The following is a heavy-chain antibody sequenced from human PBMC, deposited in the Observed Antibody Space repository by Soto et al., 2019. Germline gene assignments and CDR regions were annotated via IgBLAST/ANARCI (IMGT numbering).Heavy chain of an antibody. Sequence: QLQLQESGPGLVKPSETLSLTCTVSGGSISKSNYYWGWIRQPPGNRLEWIGSIYYSGSTSYNSSLKSRVTISVDTSKNQFSLRLSSVTAAYTAVYYCASPTLGAFDIWGQGTKVTVSS. J-gene: IGHJ3*02. D-gene: IGHD3-16*01. CDR2: IYYSGST. V-gene: IGHV4-39*01. CDR3: ASPTLGAFDI. CDR1: GGSISKSNYY.